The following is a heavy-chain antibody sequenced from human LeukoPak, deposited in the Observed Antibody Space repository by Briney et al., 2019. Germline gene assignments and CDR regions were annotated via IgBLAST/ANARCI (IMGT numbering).Heavy chain of an antibody. V-gene: IGHV1-46*01. CDR2: INPSGGST. CDR3: ARSGVVRNWFDP. D-gene: IGHD2-15*01. CDR1: GYTFTSYY. J-gene: IGHJ5*02. Sequence: GASVKVSCKASGYTFTSYYMHWVRQAPGQGLERMGIINPSGGSTSYAQKFQGRVTMTRDMSTSTVYMELSSLRSEDTAVYYCARSGVVRNWFDPWGQGTLVTVSS.